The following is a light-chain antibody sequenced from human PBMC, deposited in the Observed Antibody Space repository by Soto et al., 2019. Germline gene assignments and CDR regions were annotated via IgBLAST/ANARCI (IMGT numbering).Light chain of an antibody. J-gene: IGLJ3*02. CDR1: SSDVGSYNL. Sequence: QSALTQPASVSGSPGQSITISCTGTSSDVGSYNLVSCNQQHPGKAPKFMIYEGSKRPSGVSNRFSGSKSGNTASLTISGLQAEDEADYYCCSYAGSYWVFAGGTKLTVL. CDR3: CSYAGSYWV. CDR2: EGS. V-gene: IGLV2-23*01.